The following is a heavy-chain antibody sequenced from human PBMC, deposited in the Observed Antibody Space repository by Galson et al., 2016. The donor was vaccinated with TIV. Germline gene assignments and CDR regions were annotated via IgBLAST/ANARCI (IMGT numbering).Heavy chain of an antibody. J-gene: IGHJ4*02. V-gene: IGHV4-34*01. CDR3: TRGRGNYYDGSAYYFNY. Sequence: QPPGQGLEWIGEISHSGSTYYNPSLKSRVTISIDTSKNQFSLKLSSVTAADTAVYYCTRGRGNYYDGSAYYFNYWGQGTLVTVSS. CDR2: ISHSGST. D-gene: IGHD3-22*01.